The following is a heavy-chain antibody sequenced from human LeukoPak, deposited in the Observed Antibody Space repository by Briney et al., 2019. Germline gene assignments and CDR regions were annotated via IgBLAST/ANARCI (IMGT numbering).Heavy chain of an antibody. J-gene: IGHJ4*02. CDR1: GFTFSSYA. CDR3: AKTYYYDTSGHLGFDY. D-gene: IGHD3-22*01. CDR2: ISGSGGST. Sequence: GGSLRLSCAASGFTFSSYAMSWVRQAPGKGLEWVSAISGSGGSTYYADSVKGRFTISRDNSKNTLYLQMNSLRAEDTAVYYCAKTYYYDTSGHLGFDYWGQGTLVTVSS. V-gene: IGHV3-23*01.